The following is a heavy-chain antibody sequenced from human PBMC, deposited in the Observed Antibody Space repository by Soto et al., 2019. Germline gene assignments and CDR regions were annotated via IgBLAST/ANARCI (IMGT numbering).Heavy chain of an antibody. CDR3: ARRVIVGATSFLNYFDY. V-gene: IGHV3-48*02. D-gene: IGHD1-26*01. Sequence: EVQLVESGGGLVQPGGSLRLSCAASGFTFSRYSMNWVRQAPGKGLEWVSYISSSSSTIYYADSVKGRFTISRDNAKNSLYLQMNSLRDEDTAVYYCARRVIVGATSFLNYFDYWGQGTLVTVSS. J-gene: IGHJ4*02. CDR1: GFTFSRYS. CDR2: ISSSSSTI.